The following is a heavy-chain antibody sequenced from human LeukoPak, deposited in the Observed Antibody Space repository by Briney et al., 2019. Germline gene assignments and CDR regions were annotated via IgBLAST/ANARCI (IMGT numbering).Heavy chain of an antibody. J-gene: IGHJ6*02. Sequence: GASVKVSCKASGGTFSSYAISWVRQAPGQGLEWMGGIIPIFGTANYAQKFQGRVTITADESTSTAYMELSSLRSEDTAVYYCARASDVDTATPFDYYYGMDVWSQGTTVTVSS. CDR1: GGTFSSYA. V-gene: IGHV1-69*13. CDR2: IIPIFGTA. D-gene: IGHD5-18*01. CDR3: ARASDVDTATPFDYYYGMDV.